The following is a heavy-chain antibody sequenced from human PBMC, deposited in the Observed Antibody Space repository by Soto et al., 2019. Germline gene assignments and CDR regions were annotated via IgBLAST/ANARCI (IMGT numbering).Heavy chain of an antibody. CDR3: ARATDAITMIGYNWFDP. V-gene: IGHV4-59*01. D-gene: IGHD3-22*01. CDR1: GGSISSYY. Sequence: QVQLQESGPGLVKPSETLSLTCTVSGGSISSYYWSWIRQPPGKGLEWIGYIYYSGSTNYNPSLKSRVTISVDTSKNQFSLKLSSVTAADTDVYYCARATDAITMIGYNWFDPWGQGTLVTVSS. CDR2: IYYSGST. J-gene: IGHJ5*02.